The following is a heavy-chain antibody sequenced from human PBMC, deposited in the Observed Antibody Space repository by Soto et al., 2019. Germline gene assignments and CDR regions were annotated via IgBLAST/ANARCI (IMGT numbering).Heavy chain of an antibody. CDR3: ARDRGGYGPPDV. CDR2: LSGSSGYT. V-gene: IGHV3-11*06. D-gene: IGHD3-10*01. CDR1: GFTFSDSY. Sequence: QVQLVESGGGLGKPGGSLRLSCAASGFTFSDSYMSWIRQAPGKGLQWVAYLSGSSGYTGYADSVKGRFTISRDNAKNSLYLQMNSLRAEDTAVYYCARDRGGYGPPDVWGQGTTVTVSS. J-gene: IGHJ6*02.